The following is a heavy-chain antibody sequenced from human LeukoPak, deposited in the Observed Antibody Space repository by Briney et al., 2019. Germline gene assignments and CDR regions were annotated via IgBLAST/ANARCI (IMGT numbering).Heavy chain of an antibody. V-gene: IGHV1-2*04. D-gene: IGHD3-10*02. J-gene: IGHJ4*02. CDR2: INPNSGGT. Sequence: EASVTVSCTASGYTFTGYYMHWVRQAPGQGLEWMGWINPNSGGTNYAQKFQGWVTMTRDTSISTAYMELSRLRSDDTAVYYCARYDTRFGEYAFDYWGQGTLVTVSS. CDR3: ARYDTRFGEYAFDY. CDR1: GYTFTGYY.